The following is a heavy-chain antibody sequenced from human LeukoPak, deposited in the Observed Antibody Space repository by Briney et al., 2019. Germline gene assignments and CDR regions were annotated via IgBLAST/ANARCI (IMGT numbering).Heavy chain of an antibody. CDR1: GFTFSSDA. CDR3: TTMGRYFDENDY. Sequence: QPGGSLRLSCAASGFTFSSDAMSWVRQAPGKGLEWVSAISGSGGSTYYADSVKGRFTISRDNSKNTLYLQMNSLRAEDTAVYYCTTMGRYFDENDYWGQGTLVTVSS. V-gene: IGHV3-23*01. D-gene: IGHD3-9*01. J-gene: IGHJ4*02. CDR2: ISGSGGST.